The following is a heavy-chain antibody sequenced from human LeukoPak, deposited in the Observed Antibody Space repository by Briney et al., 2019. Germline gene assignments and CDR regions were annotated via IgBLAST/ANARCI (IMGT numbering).Heavy chain of an antibody. D-gene: IGHD1-26*01. J-gene: IGHJ4*02. CDR1: GFTFSTYW. Sequence: PGGSLRLSCAASGFTFSTYWMHWVRQVPGKGLVWVSRINSDGNIITYADSVKGRFTISRDNARSMAYLQMNSLRAEDTAVYYCVAGMGNYWGQGTLVPV. V-gene: IGHV3-74*01. CDR2: INSDGNII. CDR3: VAGMGNY.